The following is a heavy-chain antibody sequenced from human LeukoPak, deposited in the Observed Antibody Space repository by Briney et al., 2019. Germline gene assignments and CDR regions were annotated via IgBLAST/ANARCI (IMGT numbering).Heavy chain of an antibody. J-gene: IGHJ4*02. CDR2: IHYSGNT. CDR1: GGSISSYS. Sequence: PSETLSLTCTVSGGSISSYSWSWIRQPPGKGLEWLGYIHYSGNTNHNPSLKSRATISVDTSKNQFSLKLSSVTAADTAVYYCARGDYYTAPFDYWGQGTLVTASS. V-gene: IGHV4-59*01. D-gene: IGHD3-10*01. CDR3: ARGDYYTAPFDY.